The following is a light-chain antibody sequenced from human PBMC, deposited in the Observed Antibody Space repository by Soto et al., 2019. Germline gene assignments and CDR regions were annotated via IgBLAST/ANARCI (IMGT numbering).Light chain of an antibody. CDR1: QSVSSN. CDR2: GAS. J-gene: IGKJ1*01. V-gene: IGKV3-15*01. CDR3: QQYNNWPQT. Sequence: ELELTQSPGTLSLSSGERATLSCRASQSVSSNLAWYQQKPGQAPRLLIYGASTRATGIPARFSGSGSGTEFTLTISSLQSEDFAVYYCQQYNNWPQTFGQGTKVDIK.